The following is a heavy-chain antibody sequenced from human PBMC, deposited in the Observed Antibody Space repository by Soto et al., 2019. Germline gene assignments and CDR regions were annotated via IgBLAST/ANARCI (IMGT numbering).Heavy chain of an antibody. J-gene: IGHJ4*02. CDR3: ARHPVFRDYRYYFEV. CDR1: GGSISPYY. D-gene: IGHD4-17*01. CDR2: IFYSGTA. Sequence: SETLSLTCTVSGGSISPYYWSWIRQSPGKGLEWLGYIFYSGTADYNPSLKNRVTLSVDTSKNQFSLELTSVTAADTAENYCARHPVFRDYRYYFEVWGQAILVTVSS. V-gene: IGHV4-59*01.